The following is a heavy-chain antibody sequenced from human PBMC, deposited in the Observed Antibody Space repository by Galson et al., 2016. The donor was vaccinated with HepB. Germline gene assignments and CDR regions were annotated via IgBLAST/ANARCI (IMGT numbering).Heavy chain of an antibody. D-gene: IGHD7-27*01. CDR2: IWYDGSNK. CDR1: GFILSSYG. J-gene: IGHJ6*03. V-gene: IGHV3-33*01. Sequence: SLRLSCAASGFILSSYGMHWVRQAPGKGLEWVAVIWYDGSNKYYADSVKGRFTISRDNSKNTLYLQMNSLRAEDTAVYYCARSQGNWAPLSYYMDVWGKGTTVTVSS. CDR3: ARSQGNWAPLSYYMDV.